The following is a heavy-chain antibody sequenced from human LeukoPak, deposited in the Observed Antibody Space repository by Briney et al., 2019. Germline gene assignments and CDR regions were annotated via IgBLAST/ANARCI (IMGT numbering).Heavy chain of an antibody. D-gene: IGHD6-19*01. Sequence: ASVKVSCKASGYTFTSYGISWVRQAPGQGLEWMGWISAYNGNTNYAQKLQGRVTMTTDTSTSTAYMELRSLRSDDTAVYYCATDPHSSGWYYFDYWGQGTLVTVSS. CDR3: ATDPHSSGWYYFDY. J-gene: IGHJ4*02. CDR1: GYTFTSYG. CDR2: ISAYNGNT. V-gene: IGHV1-18*01.